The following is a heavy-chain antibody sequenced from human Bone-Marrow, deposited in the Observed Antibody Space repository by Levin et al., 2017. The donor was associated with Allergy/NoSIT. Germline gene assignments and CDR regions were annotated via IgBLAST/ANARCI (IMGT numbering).Heavy chain of an antibody. CDR3: TTESIAAPTVDY. D-gene: IGHD6-6*01. Sequence: GESLKISCAASGFTFSNAWMSWVRQAPGKGLEWVGRIKSKTDGGTTDYAAPVKGRFTISRDDSKNTLYLQMNSLKTEDTAVYYCTTESIAAPTVDYWGQGTLVTVSS. CDR1: GFTFSNAW. CDR2: IKSKTDGGTT. J-gene: IGHJ4*02. V-gene: IGHV3-15*01.